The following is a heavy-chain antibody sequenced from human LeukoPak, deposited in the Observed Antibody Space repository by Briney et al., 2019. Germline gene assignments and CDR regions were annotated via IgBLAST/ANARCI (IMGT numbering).Heavy chain of an antibody. Sequence: PGGSLRLSCAASGCTFSSYAMSWVRQAPGKGLEWVSAISGVGGSTYYADSVKARLTISRDNSTNTLYLQMNSLRAEDTAVYYCAKDRRIVAVGPRRTIKNCLDPWGQGTLVTVSS. D-gene: IGHD6-13*01. J-gene: IGHJ5*02. CDR1: GCTFSSYA. CDR2: ISGVGGST. CDR3: AKDRRIVAVGPRRTIKNCLDP. V-gene: IGHV3-23*01.